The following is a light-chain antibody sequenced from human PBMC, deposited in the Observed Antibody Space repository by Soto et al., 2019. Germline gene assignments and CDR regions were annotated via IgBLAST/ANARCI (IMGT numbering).Light chain of an antibody. CDR1: QTVRNNY. CDR2: DAS. J-gene: IGKJ4*01. V-gene: IGKV3-20*01. CDR3: QQFSSYPLT. Sequence: EFVLTQSPRTVSLSPGERATLSCRASQTVRNNYLAWYQQKPGQAPRLLIYDASSRATGIPDRFSGGGSGTDFTLTISRLEPEDFAVYYCQQFSSYPLTFGGGTKV.